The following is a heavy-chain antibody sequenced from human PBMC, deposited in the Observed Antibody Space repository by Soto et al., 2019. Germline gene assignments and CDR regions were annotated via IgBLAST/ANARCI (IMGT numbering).Heavy chain of an antibody. CDR2: IRGKAHGGTT. V-gene: IGHV3-49*03. CDR1: GFTVGDYG. D-gene: IGHD1-1*01. Sequence: EVQVVESGGGLVQPGRSLRLSCTASGFTVGDYGMNWLRQSPGKGLEWVGFIRGKAHGGTTEYAASVKGRFTISRDDSKSIVYLQMDSLETEDTAVYYCNRWANDVSFSRDWGQGTLVAVSS. J-gene: IGHJ4*02. CDR3: NRWANDVSFSRD.